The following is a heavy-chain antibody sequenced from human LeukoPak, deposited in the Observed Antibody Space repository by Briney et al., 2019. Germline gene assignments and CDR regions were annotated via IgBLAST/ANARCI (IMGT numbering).Heavy chain of an antibody. CDR3: AKDPIRWPHQLYFDY. J-gene: IGHJ4*02. CDR1: GFTFSSYA. Sequence: GGSLRLSRAASGFTFSSYAMSWVRQAPGKGLEWVSAISGSGGSTYYADSVKGRFTISRDNSKNTLYLQMNSLRAEDTAVYYCAKDPIRWPHQLYFDYWGQGTLVTVSS. CDR2: ISGSGGST. V-gene: IGHV3-23*01. D-gene: IGHD5-24*01.